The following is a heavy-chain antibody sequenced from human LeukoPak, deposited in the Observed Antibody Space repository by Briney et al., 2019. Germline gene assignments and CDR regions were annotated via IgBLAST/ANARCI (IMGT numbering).Heavy chain of an antibody. CDR2: INHSGST. CDR3: ARGEGARDGYNYEGPFYFDY. J-gene: IGHJ4*02. Sequence: ASETLSLTCAVYGGPFSDYYWSWIRQPPGKGLEWIGRINHSGSTNYSPSLKSRATISVDTSKSQFSLKLNSMTAADTAVYYCARGEGARDGYNYEGPFYFDYWGQGTLVTVSS. CDR1: GGPFSDYY. V-gene: IGHV4-34*01. D-gene: IGHD5-24*01.